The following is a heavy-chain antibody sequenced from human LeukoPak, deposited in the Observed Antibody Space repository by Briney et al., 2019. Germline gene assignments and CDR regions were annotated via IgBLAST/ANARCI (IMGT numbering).Heavy chain of an antibody. Sequence: GGSLRLSCAASGFTFSSYGMSWVRQAPGKGLEWVSTISGSGDYTYYADSVKGRFTISRDNSKNTLYLQMNSLRAEDTAVYYCAKVHYGSGTRGGFDYWGQGTLVTVSS. V-gene: IGHV3-23*01. CDR1: GFTFSSYG. CDR2: ISGSGDYT. CDR3: AKVHYGSGTRGGFDY. J-gene: IGHJ4*02. D-gene: IGHD3-10*01.